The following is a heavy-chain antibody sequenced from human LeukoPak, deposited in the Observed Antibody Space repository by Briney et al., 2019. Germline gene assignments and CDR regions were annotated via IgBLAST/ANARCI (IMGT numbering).Heavy chain of an antibody. J-gene: IGHJ5*02. Sequence: SETLSLTCAVYGGSSSGYYWSWIRQPPGKGLEWIGEINHSGSTNYNPSLKSRVTISVGTSKNQFSLKLSSVTAADTAVYYCARGAAWFDPWGQGTLVTVSS. D-gene: IGHD6-25*01. V-gene: IGHV4-34*01. CDR1: GGSSSGYY. CDR2: INHSGST. CDR3: ARGAAWFDP.